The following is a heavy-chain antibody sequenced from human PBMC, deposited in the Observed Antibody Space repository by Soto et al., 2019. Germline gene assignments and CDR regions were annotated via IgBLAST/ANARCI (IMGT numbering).Heavy chain of an antibody. V-gene: IGHV1-3*01. D-gene: IGHD3-3*01. CDR1: GYTFTSYA. J-gene: IGHJ4*02. CDR3: ARDDYDFWSGYFLY. CDR2: INAGNGNT. Sequence: ASVKVSFKASGYTFTSYAMHWLRQAPGQRLEWMGWINAGNGNTKYSQKFQGRVTITRDTSASTAYMELSSLRSEDTAVYYCARDDYDFWSGYFLYWGQGTLVTVSS.